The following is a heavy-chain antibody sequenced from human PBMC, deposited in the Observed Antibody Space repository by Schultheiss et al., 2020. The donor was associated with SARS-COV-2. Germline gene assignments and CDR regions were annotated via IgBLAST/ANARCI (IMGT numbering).Heavy chain of an antibody. J-gene: IGHJ5*02. V-gene: IGHV1-8*02. CDR2: MNPNSGNT. D-gene: IGHD5-18*01. CDR1: GGTFSSYT. CDR3: ARGPRRIQLWLFVSNWFDP. Sequence: ASVKVSCKASGGTFSSYTISWVRQAPGQGLEWMGWMNPNSGNTGYAQKFQGRVTMTTDTSTSTAYMELRSLRSDDTAVYYCARGPRRIQLWLFVSNWFDPWGQGTLVTVSS.